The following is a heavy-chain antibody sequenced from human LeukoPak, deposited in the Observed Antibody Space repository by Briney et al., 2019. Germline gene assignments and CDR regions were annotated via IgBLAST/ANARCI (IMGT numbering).Heavy chain of an antibody. CDR3: ACVGRADY. CDR1: GFTFSNCE. CDR2: ISSSGSTI. V-gene: IGHV3-48*03. D-gene: IGHD2-15*01. J-gene: IGHJ4*02. Sequence: GGSLRLSCAASGFTFSNCEMNWVRQAPGKGLEWVSYISSSGSTIYHADSVKGRFTISRDNAKNSLYLQMNSLKVEDTAVYYCACVGRADYWGQGTLVTVSS.